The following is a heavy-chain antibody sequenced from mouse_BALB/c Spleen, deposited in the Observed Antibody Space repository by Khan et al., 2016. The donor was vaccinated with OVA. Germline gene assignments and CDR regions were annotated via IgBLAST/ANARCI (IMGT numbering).Heavy chain of an antibody. V-gene: IGHV1-26*01. J-gene: IGHJ3*01. CDR3: ARSGYGGFAH. CDR1: GYSFTDYT. Sequence: ELVESGASMKISCKASGYSFTDYTLNWVKQSHGKNLEWIRLINPYNGGTSYNPKFKGRATLTVDKSSSTAYMELLSLTSEDSAVYYCARSGYGGFAHWGQGTLVTVSA. CDR2: INPYNGGT. D-gene: IGHD1-2*01.